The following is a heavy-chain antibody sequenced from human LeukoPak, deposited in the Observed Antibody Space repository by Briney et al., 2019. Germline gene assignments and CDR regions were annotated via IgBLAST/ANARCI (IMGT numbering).Heavy chain of an antibody. Sequence: QAGGSLRLSCAASGFTFSSNYMSWVRQAPGKGLEWVSVIYSGGSTYYADSVKGRFTISRDNSKNTLYLQMNSLRAEDTAVYYCAGAGHHKLLWFGELSSGHAFDIWGQGTMVTASS. V-gene: IGHV3-53*01. CDR1: GFTFSSNY. J-gene: IGHJ3*02. CDR2: IYSGGST. D-gene: IGHD3-10*01. CDR3: AGAGHHKLLWFGELSSGHAFDI.